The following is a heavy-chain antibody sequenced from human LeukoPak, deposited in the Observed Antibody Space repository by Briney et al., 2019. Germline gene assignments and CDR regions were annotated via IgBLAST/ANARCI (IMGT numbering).Heavy chain of an antibody. CDR3: AKDGGGIGTIFGVVIQTRPYYFDY. D-gene: IGHD3-3*01. CDR1: GFTFSSYG. CDR2: IRYDGSNK. J-gene: IGHJ4*02. Sequence: HAGGSLRLSCAASGFTFSSYGMHWVRQAPGKGLEWVAFIRYDGSNKYYADSVKGRFTISRDNSKNTLYLQMNSLRAEDTAVYYCAKDGGGIGTIFGVVIQTRPYYFDYWGQGTLVTVSS. V-gene: IGHV3-30*02.